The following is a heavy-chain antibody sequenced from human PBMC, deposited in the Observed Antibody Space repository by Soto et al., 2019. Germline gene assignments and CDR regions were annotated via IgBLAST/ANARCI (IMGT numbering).Heavy chain of an antibody. J-gene: IGHJ4*02. D-gene: IGHD3-22*01. V-gene: IGHV4-59*02. CDR3: ARSARSGYFLGIFDY. CDR1: GGSVISSY. Sequence: SETLSLTCTVSGGSVISSYWSWIRQPPGKGLEWIGYIYHSGSSNSIPSLKSRVTMSVDTSRNQFSLKLSSVTAADTAVYYCARSARSGYFLGIFDYWGQGALVTVSS. CDR2: IYHSGSS.